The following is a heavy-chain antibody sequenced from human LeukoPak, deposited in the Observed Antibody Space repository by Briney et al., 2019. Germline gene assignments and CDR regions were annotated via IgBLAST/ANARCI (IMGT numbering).Heavy chain of an antibody. Sequence: SETLSLTCTASGGSISSGSYHWSWLRQPAGKELEWIRRIYTSGSTNYNPSLKSRVTLLVVTSKNQFSLKLSSVTAADTAVYYCAREGEAAYYYYYYMDVWGKGTTVTVSS. J-gene: IGHJ6*03. V-gene: IGHV4-61*02. CDR2: IYTSGST. CDR3: AREGEAAYYYYYYMDV. CDR1: GGSISSGSYH. D-gene: IGHD6-25*01.